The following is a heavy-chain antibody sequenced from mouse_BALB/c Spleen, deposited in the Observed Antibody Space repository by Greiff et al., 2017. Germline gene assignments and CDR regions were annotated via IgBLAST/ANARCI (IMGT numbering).Heavy chain of an antibody. J-gene: IGHJ2*01. Sequence: VKLKESGPGLVQPSQSLSITCTVSGFSLTSYGVHWVRQSPGKGLEWLGVIWSGGSTDYNAAFISRLSISKDNSKSQVFFKMNSLQADDTAIYYCARNSNYDGYFDYWGQGTTLTVSS. CDR3: ARNSNYDGYFDY. D-gene: IGHD2-3*01. CDR1: GFSLTSYG. CDR2: IWSGGST. V-gene: IGHV2-4-1*01.